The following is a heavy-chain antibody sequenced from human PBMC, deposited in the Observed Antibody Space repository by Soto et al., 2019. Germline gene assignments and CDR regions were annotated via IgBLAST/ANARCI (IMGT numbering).Heavy chain of an antibody. Sequence: QLQLQESGPGLVKPSETLSLTCTVSGGSISSGPYSWGWIRQPPGEGLEWIATFHYSENTHYTPSLDRRVTISVDTSKNQFSLKVTSVTAADTALYYCARQGGYCSSTNCYGYYAMDVWGQGTAVTVS. CDR2: FHYSENT. J-gene: IGHJ6*02. D-gene: IGHD2-2*01. V-gene: IGHV4-39*01. CDR3: ARQGGYCSSTNCYGYYAMDV. CDR1: GGSISSGPYS.